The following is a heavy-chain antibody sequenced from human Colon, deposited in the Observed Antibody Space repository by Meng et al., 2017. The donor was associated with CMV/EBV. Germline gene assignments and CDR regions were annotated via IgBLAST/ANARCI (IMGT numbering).Heavy chain of an antibody. J-gene: IGHJ6*02. D-gene: IGHD3-3*01. CDR2: IKQDGSEK. CDR1: GFTFSSYW. Sequence: GESLKISCAASGFTFSSYWMSWVRQAPGKGLEWVANIKQDGSEKYYVDSVKGRFTISRDNAKNSLYLQMSSLRPEDTAVYYCAKNLALFGVATNTGMDVWGQGTTVTVSS. V-gene: IGHV3-7*01. CDR3: AKNLALFGVATNTGMDV.